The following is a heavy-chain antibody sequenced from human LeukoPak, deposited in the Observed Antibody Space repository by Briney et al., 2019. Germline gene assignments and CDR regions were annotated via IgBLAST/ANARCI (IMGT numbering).Heavy chain of an antibody. V-gene: IGHV3-30-3*01. J-gene: IGHJ4*02. CDR3: ARDSPMIAFDY. CDR2: ISHDGSNK. D-gene: IGHD3-22*01. CDR1: GFTFSSYA. Sequence: PGGSLRLSCAASGFTFSSYAMHWVRQAPGKGLEWVAVISHDGSNKYYADSVKGRFTISRDNSKNTLYLQMNSLRAEDTAVYYCARDSPMIAFDYWGQGTLVTVSS.